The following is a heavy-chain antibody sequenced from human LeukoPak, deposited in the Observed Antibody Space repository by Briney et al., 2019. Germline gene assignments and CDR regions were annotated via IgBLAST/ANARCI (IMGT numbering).Heavy chain of an antibody. V-gene: IGHV1-69*13. J-gene: IGHJ4*02. CDR2: IIPIFGTA. Sequence: SVKVSCKASGGTFSSYAISWVRQAPGQGLEWMGGIIPIFGTANYAQKFQGRVTITADESTSTAYMELSSLRSEDTAVYYCAGRIAVAGTSGTLEDYWGQGTLVTVSS. CDR1: GGTFSSYA. CDR3: AGRIAVAGTSGTLEDY. D-gene: IGHD6-19*01.